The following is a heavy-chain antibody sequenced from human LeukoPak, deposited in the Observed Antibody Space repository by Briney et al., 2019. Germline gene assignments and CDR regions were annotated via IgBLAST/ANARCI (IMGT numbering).Heavy chain of an antibody. V-gene: IGHV3-23*01. CDR2: ISGSGGST. D-gene: IGHD1-26*01. CDR3: AKDPLPYSGSYYPFDY. J-gene: IGHJ4*02. CDR1: GFTFRSYA. Sequence: GGSLRLSCAASGFTFRSYAMSWVRQAPGKGLEWVSAISGSGGSTYYADSVKGRFTISRDNSKNTLYVQMNSLRAEDTAVYYCAKDPLPYSGSYYPFDYWGQGTLVTVSS.